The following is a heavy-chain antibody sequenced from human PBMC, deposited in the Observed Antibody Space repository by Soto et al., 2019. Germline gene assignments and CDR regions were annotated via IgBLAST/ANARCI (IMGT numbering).Heavy chain of an antibody. J-gene: IGHJ5*02. D-gene: IGHD5-12*01. V-gene: IGHV1-69*02. CDR3: ATGRKVATPYNWFDP. CDR2: IIPILGIA. CDR1: GGTFSSYT. Sequence: QVQLVQSGAEVKKPGSSVKVSCKASGGTFSSYTISWVRQAPGQGLEWMGRIIPILGIANYAQKFQGRVTITADKSTSTAYMELSSLRSEDTAVYYCATGRKVATPYNWFDPWGQGTLVTVSS.